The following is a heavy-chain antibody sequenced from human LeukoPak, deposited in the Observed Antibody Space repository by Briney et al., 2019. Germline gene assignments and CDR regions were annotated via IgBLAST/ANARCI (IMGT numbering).Heavy chain of an antibody. CDR3: ARLGGYYDPPDY. D-gene: IGHD3-22*01. CDR1: GGSIRSSTYY. CDR2: IHHSGDT. V-gene: IGHV4-39*01. J-gene: IGHJ4*02. Sequence: SETLSLTCTVSGGSIRSSTYYWAWIRQPSGKGLEWTGTIHHSGDTYYNPSLKSRVTISVDTSKNQFSLNLSSVTAADTAVYYCARLGGYYDPPDYWGQGTLVTVSS.